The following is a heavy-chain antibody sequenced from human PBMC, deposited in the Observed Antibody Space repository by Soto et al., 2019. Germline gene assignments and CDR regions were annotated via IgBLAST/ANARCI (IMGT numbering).Heavy chain of an antibody. J-gene: IGHJ5*02. D-gene: IGHD5-18*01. CDR1: GFTFGTYA. Sequence: GSLRLSCAASGFTFGTYAVNWVRQAPGKGLEWVSGISGSGGSTYYADSVKGRFTISRDNSKNTLYLQMNSLRADDTAVYYCAKDRSVDTRDWFDPWGQGNLVTVSS. CDR3: AKDRSVDTRDWFDP. V-gene: IGHV3-23*01. CDR2: ISGSGGST.